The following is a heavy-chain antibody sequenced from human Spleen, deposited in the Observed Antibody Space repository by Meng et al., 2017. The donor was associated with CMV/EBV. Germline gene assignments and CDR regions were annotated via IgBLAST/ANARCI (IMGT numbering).Heavy chain of an antibody. V-gene: IGHV4-34*01. Sequence: CAVYGGSFSGYYWSWIRQPPGKGLEWIGEINHSGSTNYNPSLKSRVTISVDTSKNQFSLKLSSVTAADTAVYYCERGGNDWGLYYFDYWGQGTLVTVSS. CDR2: INHSGST. CDR3: ERGGNDWGLYYFDY. CDR1: GGSFSGYY. J-gene: IGHJ4*02. D-gene: IGHD7-27*01.